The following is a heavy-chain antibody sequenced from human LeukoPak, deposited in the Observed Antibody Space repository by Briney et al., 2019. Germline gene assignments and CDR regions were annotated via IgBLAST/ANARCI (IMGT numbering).Heavy chain of an antibody. D-gene: IGHD6-13*01. Sequence: SETLSLTCTVSGDSISSGDYYWSWIRQPAGKGLEWIGRISSSGSTDYNPSLKSRVTISVDTSKNQFSLKLSSVTAADTAVYYCARVESSSWYGYYYYYYMDVWGKGTTVTISS. CDR3: ARVESSSWYGYYYYYYMDV. V-gene: IGHV4-61*02. CDR1: GDSISSGDYY. J-gene: IGHJ6*03. CDR2: ISSSGST.